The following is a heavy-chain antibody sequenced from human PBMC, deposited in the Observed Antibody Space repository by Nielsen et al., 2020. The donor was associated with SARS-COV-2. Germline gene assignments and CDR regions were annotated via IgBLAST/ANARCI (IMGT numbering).Heavy chain of an antibody. Sequence: GESLKISCAASGFTFSNYIINWVRQAPGKGLEWVSYISARSRTIDYADSVKGRFTISRDNAKNLLFLQMNSLRDEDTAVYYCAKTGDYFVVVPTATLDVWGRGTTVTVSS. CDR2: ISARSRTI. CDR3: AKTGDYFVVVPTATLDV. J-gene: IGHJ6*02. CDR1: GFTFSNYI. D-gene: IGHD2-2*01. V-gene: IGHV3-48*02.